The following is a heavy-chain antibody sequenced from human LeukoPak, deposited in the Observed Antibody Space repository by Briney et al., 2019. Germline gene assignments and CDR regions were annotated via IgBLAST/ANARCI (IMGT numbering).Heavy chain of an antibody. CDR3: ARDKYNSGAYGDLDH. CDR1: GFTFSDYY. D-gene: IGHD6-19*01. CDR2: ISSRGDTI. V-gene: IGHV3-11*04. Sequence: GGSLRLSCTASGFTFSDYYMTWIRQAPGKGLEWVSYISSRGDTIYYAGSVKGRFTISRDNAKNSLYLQMNSLRAGDTAVYYCARDKYNSGAYGDLDHWGQGTLVTVSS. J-gene: IGHJ4*02.